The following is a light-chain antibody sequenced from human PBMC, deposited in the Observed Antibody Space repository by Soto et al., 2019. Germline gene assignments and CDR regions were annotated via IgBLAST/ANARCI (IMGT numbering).Light chain of an antibody. CDR2: APS. Sequence: DIQMTQSPSFLSAYVGVSVTITCRASQRSSSYLNWYPQKPGKAPKLLIYAPSSLLSAVPSRFSVSGSVPDFTLTISSLEPEDFAAYYCQLCYSTPKDTFGQGTLLEIK. J-gene: IGKJ5*01. CDR3: QLCYSTPKDT. CDR1: QRSSSY. V-gene: IGKV1-39*01.